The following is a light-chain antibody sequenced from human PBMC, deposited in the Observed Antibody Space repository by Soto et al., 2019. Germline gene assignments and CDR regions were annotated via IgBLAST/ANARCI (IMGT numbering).Light chain of an antibody. CDR3: QSYDSSLSGWV. J-gene: IGLJ3*02. CDR2: GNS. CDR1: SSNIGAGYD. V-gene: IGLV1-40*01. Sequence: QSVLTQPPSVSGAPGQRVTISCTGSSSNIGAGYDVHWYQQLPGTAPKLLIYGNSNRPSGVPDRFSGSKSGTSASLAITGLQAEDEADSYCQSYDSSLSGWVFGGGAKLPS.